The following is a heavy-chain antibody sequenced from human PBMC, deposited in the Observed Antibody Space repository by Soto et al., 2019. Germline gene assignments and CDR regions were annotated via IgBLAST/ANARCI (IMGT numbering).Heavy chain of an antibody. CDR3: ARDLEYSSSSFWFDP. CDR1: GGTFSSYA. CDR2: IIPIFGTA. Sequence: GASVKVSCKASGGTFSSYAISWVRQAPGQGLEWMGGIIPIFGTANYAQKFQGRVTITADESTSTAYMELSSLRSEDTAVYYCARDLEYSSSSFWFDPWGKGTLVTVSS. D-gene: IGHD6-6*01. V-gene: IGHV1-69*13. J-gene: IGHJ5*02.